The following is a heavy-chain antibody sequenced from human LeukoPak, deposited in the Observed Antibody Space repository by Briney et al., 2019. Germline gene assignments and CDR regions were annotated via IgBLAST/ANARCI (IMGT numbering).Heavy chain of an antibody. CDR3: ARESKSYDGSGYYHDY. CDR1: GDSIRNYS. D-gene: IGHD3-22*01. CDR2: IYTSGST. Sequence: SETLSLTCSVSGDSIRNYSWSWIRQPAGKGLEWIGRIYTSGSTDYNPSLRSRVTMSVDTSRNQFSLKLTSVTAADTAVYYCARESKSYDGSGYYHDYWGQGTLVTVSS. J-gene: IGHJ4*02. V-gene: IGHV4-4*07.